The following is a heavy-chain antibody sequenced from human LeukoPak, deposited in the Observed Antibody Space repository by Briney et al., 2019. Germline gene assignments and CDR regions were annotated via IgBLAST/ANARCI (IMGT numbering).Heavy chain of an antibody. V-gene: IGHV1-18*01. CDR1: GYTFTNYG. CDR2: ISGYNGNT. CDR3: ARSLNYYSGNYQLYDY. Sequence: PGASVKVSCKASGYTFTNYGISWVRQAPGQGLEWMGWISGYNGNTKYAQKFQGRVTMTTDTSTTTAYIELRSLRSDDTAVYYCARSLNYYSGNYQLYDYWGQGTLVTVPS. J-gene: IGHJ4*02. D-gene: IGHD1-26*01.